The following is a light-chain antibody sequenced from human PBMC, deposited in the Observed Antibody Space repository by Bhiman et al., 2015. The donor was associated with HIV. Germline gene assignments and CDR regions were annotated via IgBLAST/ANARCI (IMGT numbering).Light chain of an antibody. CDR3: SSYGGTTNWGA. J-gene: IGLJ2*01. V-gene: IGLV2-8*01. CDR2: EVN. CDR1: SSDVGNYDL. Sequence: QSALTQPASVSGSIGQSITISCTGTSSDVGNYDLVSWYQHRPGAPPRLILYEVNKRPSGVPARFSGSKSGNTASLTVSGLQDEDEADYYCSSYGGTTNWGAFGGGTKLTVL.